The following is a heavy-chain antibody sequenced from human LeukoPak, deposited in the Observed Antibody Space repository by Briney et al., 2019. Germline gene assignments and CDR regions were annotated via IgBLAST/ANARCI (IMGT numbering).Heavy chain of an antibody. V-gene: IGHV1-18*01. CDR2: ISAYNGNT. J-gene: IGHJ5*02. Sequence: ASVKVSCKASGYTFTSYGISWVRQAPGQGLEWMGWISAYNGNTNYAQKLQGRVTMTTDTSTSTAYMELSSLRSEDTAVYYCARGVCSSTSCYPWFDPWGQGTLVTVSS. D-gene: IGHD2-2*01. CDR3: ARGVCSSTSCYPWFDP. CDR1: GYTFTSYG.